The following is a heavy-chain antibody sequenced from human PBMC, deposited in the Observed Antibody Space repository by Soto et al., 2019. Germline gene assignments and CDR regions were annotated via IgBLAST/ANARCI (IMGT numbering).Heavy chain of an antibody. Sequence: ASVKVSCKASGGTFSSYAIRWVRQAPGQGLEWMGGIIPIFGTANYAQKFQGRVTITADESTSTAYMELSSLRSEDTAVYYCARIFGSSGWSDYWGQGTLVTVSS. CDR3: ARIFGSSGWSDY. V-gene: IGHV1-69*13. D-gene: IGHD6-19*01. J-gene: IGHJ4*02. CDR2: IIPIFGTA. CDR1: GGTFSSYA.